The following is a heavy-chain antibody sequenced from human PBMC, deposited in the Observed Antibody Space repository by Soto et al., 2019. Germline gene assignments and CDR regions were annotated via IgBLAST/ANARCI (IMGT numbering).Heavy chain of an antibody. CDR1: GYTFDIYD. D-gene: IGHD1-26*01. J-gene: IGHJ5*02. CDR2: MNPNSGDT. CDR3: ARGRVRGYNWFDP. Sequence: QVPLVQSAAEVKKPGASVKVSCRAAGYTFDIYDINWVRQAPGQGLEWMGWMNPNSGDTSHAQRFQGRVTLTRDTSVSTAYMELSSLTSEDTAVYYCARGRVRGYNWFDPWGQGTLVTVSS. V-gene: IGHV1-8*01.